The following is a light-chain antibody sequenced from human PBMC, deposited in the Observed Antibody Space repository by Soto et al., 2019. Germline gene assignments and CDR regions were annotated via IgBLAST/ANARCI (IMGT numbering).Light chain of an antibody. CDR1: GSDVGGYNY. CDR2: EVS. Sequence: QSALTQPASVSGSPGQSITISCTGTGSDVGGYNYVSWYQQHPGKAPKLMIYEVSNRPSGVSNRFSGSKSGNTASLTISGLQAGDEADYYCSSYTSISTRVFGGGTKLTVL. J-gene: IGLJ2*01. CDR3: SSYTSISTRV. V-gene: IGLV2-14*01.